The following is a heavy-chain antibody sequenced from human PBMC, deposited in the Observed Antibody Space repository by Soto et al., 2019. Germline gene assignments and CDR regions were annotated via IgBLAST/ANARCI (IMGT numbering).Heavy chain of an antibody. J-gene: IGHJ5*02. D-gene: IGHD2-2*01. V-gene: IGHV3-23*01. CDR2: ISGSGGST. Sequence: EVQLLESGGGLVQPGGSLRLSCAASGFTFSSYAMSWVRQAPGKGLEWVSAISGSGGSTYYADSVKGRFTISRDNSKNTLYLQMNSLRAEDTAVYYCAKDHRYCSSTSCRKDIPWGQGTLVTVSS. CDR3: AKDHRYCSSTSCRKDIP. CDR1: GFTFSSYA.